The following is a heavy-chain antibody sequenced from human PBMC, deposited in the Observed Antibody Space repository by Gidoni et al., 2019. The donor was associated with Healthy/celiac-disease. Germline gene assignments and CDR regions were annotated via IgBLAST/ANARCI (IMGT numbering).Heavy chain of an antibody. CDR3: ARVGTTVVTGAFDI. CDR2: IYYSGST. J-gene: IGHJ3*02. CDR1: GGSISSGGYY. Sequence: QVQLQESGPGLVKPSQTLSLTCPVSGGSISSGGYYWSWIRQHPGKGLEWIGYIYYSGSTYYNPSLKSRVTISVDTSKNQFSLKLSSVTAADTAVYYCARVGTTVVTGAFDIWGQGTMVTVSS. V-gene: IGHV4-31*03. D-gene: IGHD4-17*01.